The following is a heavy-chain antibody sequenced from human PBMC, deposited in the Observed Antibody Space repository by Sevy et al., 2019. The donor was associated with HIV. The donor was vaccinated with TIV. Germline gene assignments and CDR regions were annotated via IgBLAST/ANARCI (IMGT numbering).Heavy chain of an antibody. J-gene: IGHJ5*02. Sequence: GGSLRLSCAASGFTFSKYWMSWVRQAPGKGLEGVANIKPDGSDKYYVGSLKGRFTIYRDNAKNSLYLEMNNLGAEDTAVYYCARVIDYGELGNWFDPWSQGTLVTVSS. CDR1: GFTFSKYW. V-gene: IGHV3-7*01. D-gene: IGHD4-17*01. CDR2: IKPDGSDK. CDR3: ARVIDYGELGNWFDP.